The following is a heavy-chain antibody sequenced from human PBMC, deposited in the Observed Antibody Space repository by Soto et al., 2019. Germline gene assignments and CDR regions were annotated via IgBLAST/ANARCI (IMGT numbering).Heavy chain of an antibody. Sequence: SLRLSCVASGFTYSDDAMSWVRQAPGKGLEWVSAISGSGGSTYYADSVKGRFTISRDNSKNTLYLQMNSLRAEDTAVYYCAYSSTPFDYWGQGTLVTVSS. CDR3: AYSSTPFDY. CDR2: ISGSGGST. CDR1: GFTYSDDA. D-gene: IGHD6-13*01. J-gene: IGHJ4*02. V-gene: IGHV3-23*01.